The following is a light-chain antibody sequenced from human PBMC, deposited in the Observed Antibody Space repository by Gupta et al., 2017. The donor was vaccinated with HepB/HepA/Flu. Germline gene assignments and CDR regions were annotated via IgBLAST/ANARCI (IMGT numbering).Light chain of an antibody. V-gene: IGKV1-39*01. CDR2: AAS. J-gene: IGKJ3*01. CDR1: QSISTY. Sequence: DIQMTQSPSSLSASVGDRIIITFRASQSISTYVNWYQQKPGKAPNLLVYAASSVQSGVPARFSGSGSGTEFTLTISRLQPEDFATYYCQQSDSTPRLFGHGTNVDIK. CDR3: QQSDSTPRL.